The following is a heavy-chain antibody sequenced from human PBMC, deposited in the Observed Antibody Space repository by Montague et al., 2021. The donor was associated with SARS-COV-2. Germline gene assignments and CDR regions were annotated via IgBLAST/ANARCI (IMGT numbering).Heavy chain of an antibody. V-gene: IGHV2-70*01. Sequence: PALVKPTQTLTLTCTFSGFSLSTSGMCVSWFRQPPGKALEWLTLIDWDDDKYYSTSLKTRLTISKDTSKSQVVLTMTNMDPVDTATYYCARSYGTTVVTRAFDYWGQGTLVTVSS. CDR1: GFSLSTSGMC. CDR3: ARSYGTTVVTRAFDY. CDR2: IDWDDDK. D-gene: IGHD4-23*01. J-gene: IGHJ4*02.